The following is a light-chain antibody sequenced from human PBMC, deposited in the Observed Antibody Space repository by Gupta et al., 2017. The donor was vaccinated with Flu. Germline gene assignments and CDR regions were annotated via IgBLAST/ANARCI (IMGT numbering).Light chain of an antibody. Sequence: KTSGSSGGGNNVGRKSVYWYQQSPGPAPELVVYEDSERPSGIPERFSGSNSGTTATLTISRVEAGDEADYYCQAWDPSTDHWVFGGGTRLTVL. CDR1: NVGRKS. CDR3: QAWDPSTDHWV. CDR2: EDS. V-gene: IGLV3-21*03. J-gene: IGLJ3*02.